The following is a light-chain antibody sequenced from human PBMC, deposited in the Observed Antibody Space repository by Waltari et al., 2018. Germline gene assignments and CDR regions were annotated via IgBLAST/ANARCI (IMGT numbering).Light chain of an antibody. Sequence: VMTQSPDSLAVSLGERATINCKSSQSVLYSSNNKNYLAWYQQKPGQPPKLLIYWASTRESGVPDRFSGSGSGTDFTLTISSLQAEDVAVYYCQQYYSTPYTFGQGTKLEIK. CDR2: WAS. J-gene: IGKJ2*01. CDR1: QSVLYSSNNKNY. CDR3: QQYYSTPYT. V-gene: IGKV4-1*01.